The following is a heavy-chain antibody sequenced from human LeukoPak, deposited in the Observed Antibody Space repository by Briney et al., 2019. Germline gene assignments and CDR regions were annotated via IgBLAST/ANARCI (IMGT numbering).Heavy chain of an antibody. CDR3: ARVDKYAAGLYYFDY. CDR1: GYSFTNYW. CDR2: IYPGDSDT. V-gene: IGHV5-51*01. Sequence: GESLKISCKGSGYSFTNYWIAWVRQMPGEGLEWMGLIYPGDSDTKYSPSFQGQVSISADKSISTAYLQCSSLKASDSAMYFCARVDKYAAGLYYFDYWGQGTLVTVSS. D-gene: IGHD2-2*01. J-gene: IGHJ4*02.